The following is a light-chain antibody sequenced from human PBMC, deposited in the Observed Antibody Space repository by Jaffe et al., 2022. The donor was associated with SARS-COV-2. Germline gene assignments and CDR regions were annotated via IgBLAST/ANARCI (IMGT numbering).Light chain of an antibody. V-gene: IGKV3-15*01. CDR1: QSVSSN. Sequence: EIVMTQSPGTLSEFPGERATLSCRASQSVSSNLAWYQQKPGQAPRLLIYRTSTRATGIPARFSGSGSGTEFTLTISSLQSEDFAVYYCQQYNNWPRTFGQGTKVEIK. CDR2: RTS. CDR3: QQYNNWPRT. J-gene: IGKJ1*01.